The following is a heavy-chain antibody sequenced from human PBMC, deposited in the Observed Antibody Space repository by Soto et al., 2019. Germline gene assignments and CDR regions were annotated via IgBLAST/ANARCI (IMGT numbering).Heavy chain of an antibody. D-gene: IGHD3-10*01. J-gene: IGHJ4*02. Sequence: VQVVASGGGLVQPCRSLRLSCAVSGFRFEQYVMHWVRQGPGKGLDGVSTVSPTGYTVAYAESVEGRFTVSRDNAKNSLYLQMNSLKGDDTAFYYCLKDAPNGSIDDWGQGTLVTVSS. CDR2: VSPTGYTV. V-gene: IGHV3-9*01. CDR1: GFRFEQYV. CDR3: LKDAPNGSIDD.